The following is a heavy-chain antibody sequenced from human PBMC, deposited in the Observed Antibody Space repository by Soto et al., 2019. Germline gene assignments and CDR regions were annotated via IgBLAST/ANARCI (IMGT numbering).Heavy chain of an antibody. V-gene: IGHV5-51*01. CDR3: ARQGVEYSSSGDYYYGMDV. CDR1: GYSFTSYW. D-gene: IGHD6-6*01. J-gene: IGHJ6*02. CDR2: IYPGDSDT. Sequence: PGESLKISCKGSGYSFTSYWIGWVRQMPGKGLEWMGIIYPGDSDTRYSPSFQGQVTISADKSISTAYLQWSSLKASDTAMYYCARQGVEYSSSGDYYYGMDVWGQGPTVSVSS.